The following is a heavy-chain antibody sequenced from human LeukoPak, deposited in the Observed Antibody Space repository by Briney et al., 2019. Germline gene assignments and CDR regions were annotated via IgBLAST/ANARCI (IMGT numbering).Heavy chain of an antibody. J-gene: IGHJ6*03. CDR2: INPNSGGT. CDR3: ARRYYYDSSGYLSSYYYMDV. CDR1: GYTFTGYY. D-gene: IGHD3-22*01. Sequence: ASVKVSCKASGYTFTGYYMHWVRQAPGQGLEWVGRINPNSGGTNYAQKFQGRVTMTRDTSISTAYMELSRLRSDDTAVYYCARRYYYDSSGYLSSYYYMDVWGKGTTVTVSS. V-gene: IGHV1-2*06.